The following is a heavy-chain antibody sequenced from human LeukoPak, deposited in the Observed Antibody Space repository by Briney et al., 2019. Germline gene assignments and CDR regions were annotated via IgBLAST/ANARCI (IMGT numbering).Heavy chain of an antibody. Sequence: PGGSLRLSCAASGFTFSSHWMSWVRQAPGKGLEWVANIKQDGSEKYYVDSVKGRFTISRDNAKNSLYLQMNSLRVEDTAVYYCAELGITMIGGVWGKGTTVTISS. D-gene: IGHD3-10*02. J-gene: IGHJ6*04. CDR1: GFTFSSHW. V-gene: IGHV3-7*01. CDR2: IKQDGSEK. CDR3: AELGITMIGGV.